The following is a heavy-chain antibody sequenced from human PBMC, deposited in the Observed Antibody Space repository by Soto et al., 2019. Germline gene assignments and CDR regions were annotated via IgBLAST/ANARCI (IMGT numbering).Heavy chain of an antibody. CDR2: IYNSGIT. Sequence: SETLSLTCTVSGGSISSGDYSWSWVRQSPGKGLEWIGHIYNSGITYYNPSLKSRVTISVDTSKNQFSLKLSSVTAADTAVYYCARVNDFWTGYYSTNWFDPWGQGTLVTVSS. V-gene: IGHV4-30-4*02. CDR1: GGSISSGDYS. J-gene: IGHJ5*02. CDR3: ARVNDFWTGYYSTNWFDP. D-gene: IGHD3-3*01.